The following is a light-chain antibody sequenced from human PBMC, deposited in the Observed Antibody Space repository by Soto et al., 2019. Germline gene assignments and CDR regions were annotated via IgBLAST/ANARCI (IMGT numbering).Light chain of an antibody. V-gene: IGLV2-8*01. J-gene: IGLJ1*01. CDR1: SSDVGGYNY. Sequence: QSALTQPPSASGSPGQSLTISFTGTSSDVGGYNYVSWYQQHPGKAPKLMIYEVSKRPSGVPDRFSGSKSGNTASLTVSGLQAEDEADYYCSSYAGSNNFVFGTGTKVTVL. CDR2: EVS. CDR3: SSYAGSNNFV.